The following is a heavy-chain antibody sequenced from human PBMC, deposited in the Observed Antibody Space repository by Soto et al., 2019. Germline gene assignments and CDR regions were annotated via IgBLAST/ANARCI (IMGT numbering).Heavy chain of an antibody. D-gene: IGHD3-3*01. CDR2: ISAYNGNT. V-gene: IGHV1-18*04. Sequence: GASVKVSCKASCYTFTSYGISWARQAPGQGLECMGWISAYNGNTNYAQKLQGRATITTDTSTSTAYMELRSLRSDDTAVHYCARARGAEEWPPILYYWYYGMDVFGQGTRVTVCS. CDR1: CYTFTSYG. CDR3: ARARGAEEWPPILYYWYYGMDV. J-gene: IGHJ6*01.